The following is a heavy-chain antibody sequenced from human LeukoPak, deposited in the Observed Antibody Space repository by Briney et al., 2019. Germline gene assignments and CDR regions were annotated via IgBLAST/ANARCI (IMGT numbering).Heavy chain of an antibody. Sequence: ASVKVSCKASGYTFTGHYVHWVRQAPGQGLEWMGWIDPHSGDTKYAQKFQGRVAMTRDTSITTAYMELSRLTSDDTAVYYCAREVASGNCIDGVCPPFGYWGQGTLVTVSS. CDR2: IDPHSGDT. V-gene: IGHV1-2*02. D-gene: IGHD2-8*01. J-gene: IGHJ4*02. CDR1: GYTFTGHY. CDR3: AREVASGNCIDGVCPPFGY.